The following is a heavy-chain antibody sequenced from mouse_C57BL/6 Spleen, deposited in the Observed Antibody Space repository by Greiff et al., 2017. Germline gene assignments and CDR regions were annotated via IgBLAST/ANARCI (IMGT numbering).Heavy chain of an antibody. CDR2: ISDGGSYT. V-gene: IGHV5-4*01. CDR1: GFTFSSYA. J-gene: IGHJ2*01. Sequence: EVQGVESGGGLVKPGGSLKLSCAASGFTFSSYAMSWVRQTPEKRLEWVATISDGGSYTYYPDNVKGRFTISRDNAKNNLYLQMSHLKSEDTAMYYCARVLTGTAFDYWGQGTTLTVSS. CDR3: ARVLTGTAFDY. D-gene: IGHD4-1*01.